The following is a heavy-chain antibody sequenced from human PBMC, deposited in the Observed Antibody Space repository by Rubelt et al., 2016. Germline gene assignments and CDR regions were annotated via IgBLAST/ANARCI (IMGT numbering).Heavy chain of an antibody. D-gene: IGHD1-14*01. V-gene: IGHV3-23*04. CDR1: GFTFSSYA. CDR3: RTGAGRHLYGMDV. CDR2: VNAGGDAT. Sequence: VQLVESGGRLVEPGEVLRLSCVASGFTFSSYAMSWVRQAPGTGLEWVSAVNAGGDATYYADSVKGRFTISRDNSRNQMFLQMSSRRAEDTAGYHCRTGAGRHLYGMDVWGPGITVTVSS. J-gene: IGHJ6*02.